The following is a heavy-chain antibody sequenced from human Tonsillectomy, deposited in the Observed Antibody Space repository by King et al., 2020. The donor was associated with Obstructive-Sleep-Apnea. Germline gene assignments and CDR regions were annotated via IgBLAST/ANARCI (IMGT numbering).Heavy chain of an antibody. CDR2: ISGSGGST. V-gene: IGHV3-23*04. CDR3: AKFGLQGSCWYSDAFDI. CDR1: GFTFSSYA. Sequence: VQLVESGGGLVQPGGSLRLSCAASGFTFSSYAMSWVRQAPGKGLEWVSAISGSGGSTYYADSVKGRFTISRDNSKNTLYLQMNSLRAEDTAVYYCAKFGLQGSCWYSDAFDIWGQGTMVTVSS. J-gene: IGHJ3*02. D-gene: IGHD6-13*01.